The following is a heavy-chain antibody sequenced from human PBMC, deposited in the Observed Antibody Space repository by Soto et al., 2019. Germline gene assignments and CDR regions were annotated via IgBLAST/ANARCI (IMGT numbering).Heavy chain of an antibody. D-gene: IGHD3-22*01. CDR2: IKSKIDGGTT. CDR3: TTDPSVVVFMAKG. Sequence: GGSLRLSCAVSGVTFNNLWMNWVRQAPGKGLEWVCRIKSKIDGGTTDYAVPVKGRFTISRDDSKNTLYLQMNSRKTEDTALYYCTTDPSVVVFMAKGGGQGTLVTVSS. CDR1: GVTFNNLW. V-gene: IGHV3-15*07. J-gene: IGHJ4*02.